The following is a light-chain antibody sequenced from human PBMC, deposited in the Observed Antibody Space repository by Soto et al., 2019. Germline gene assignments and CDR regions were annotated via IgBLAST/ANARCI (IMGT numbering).Light chain of an antibody. V-gene: IGKV3-11*01. CDR2: DAA. CDR3: QQRSNWPPIT. CDR1: SNSSSC. J-gene: IGKJ5*01. Sequence: ELPLTPSPAPPSFFSGGKAPHSLTASSNSSSCLARYQQKPGQAPPLLIYDAAYRATGIPARFSGSGSGTDFTLTISSLEPEDFAVYYCQQRSNWPPITFGQGTRLEIK.